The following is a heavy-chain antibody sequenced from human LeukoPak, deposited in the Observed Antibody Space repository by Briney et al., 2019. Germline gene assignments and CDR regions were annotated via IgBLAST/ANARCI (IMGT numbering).Heavy chain of an antibody. Sequence: GGSLRLSCAASGFTFSSYWMNWVRQAPGKGLEWLSYISSSGSFIYYADSVKGRFTISRDNAKNSVSLQMNSLRAEDTAVYYCARVHYNDSSGYPFDYWGQGTLVTVSS. D-gene: IGHD3-22*01. CDR2: ISSSGSFI. CDR1: GFTFSSYW. V-gene: IGHV3-21*05. CDR3: ARVHYNDSSGYPFDY. J-gene: IGHJ4*02.